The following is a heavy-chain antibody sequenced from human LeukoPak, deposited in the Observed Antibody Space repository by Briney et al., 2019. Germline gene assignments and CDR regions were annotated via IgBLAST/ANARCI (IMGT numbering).Heavy chain of an antibody. J-gene: IGHJ4*02. V-gene: IGHV3-30*02. CDR1: GVTFSSYG. CDR3: ARDDGYSYGVDY. Sequence: GGSLRLSCAASGVTFSSYGMHWVRQAPGKGLEWVTFIRDDESNEYYADSVKGRFTISRDNFKKRLYLQMNSLRADDTAVYYCARDDGYSYGVDYWGQGTLVTVSS. D-gene: IGHD5-18*01. CDR2: IRDDESNE.